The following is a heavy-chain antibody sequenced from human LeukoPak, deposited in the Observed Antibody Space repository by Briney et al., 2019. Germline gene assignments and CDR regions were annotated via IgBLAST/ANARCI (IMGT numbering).Heavy chain of an antibody. CDR2: IYYSGST. V-gene: IGHV4-59*01. CDR3: ARVDDLAAPPDPRFDY. Sequence: SETLSLTCTVSGGSISSYYWSWIRQPPGKGLEWIGYIYYSGSTNYNPSLKSRVTISVDTSKNQFSLKLSSVTATDTAVYCCARVDDLAAPPDPRFDYWGQGTLVTVSS. D-gene: IGHD6-6*01. CDR1: GGSISSYY. J-gene: IGHJ4*02.